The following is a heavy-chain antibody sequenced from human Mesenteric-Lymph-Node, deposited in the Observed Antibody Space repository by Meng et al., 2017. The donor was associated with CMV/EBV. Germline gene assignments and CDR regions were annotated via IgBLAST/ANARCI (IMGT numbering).Heavy chain of an antibody. D-gene: IGHD3-3*01. CDR3: ARDNNYDFWSAWDYYGMDV. V-gene: IGHV3-48*04. CDR1: GFTFISYA. J-gene: IGHJ6*02. Sequence: GESLKISCAASGFTFISYAMNRVRQAPGKGLEWVSYISSSSSTIYYADSVKGRFTISRDNAKNSLHLQMNSLRAEDTAVYYCARDNNYDFWSAWDYYGMDVWGQGTTVTVSS. CDR2: ISSSSSTI.